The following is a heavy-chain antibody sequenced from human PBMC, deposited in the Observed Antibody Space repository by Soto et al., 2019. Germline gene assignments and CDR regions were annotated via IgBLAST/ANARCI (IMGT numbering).Heavy chain of an antibody. J-gene: IGHJ4*02. CDR3: ARVRWTVAGPGHFDY. CDR1: GGSISSYY. CDR2: IYYSGST. Sequence: QVQLQESGPGLVKPSETLSLTCTVSGGSISSYYWSWIRQPPGKGLEWIGYIYYSGSTNYNPSLKSRVTTTVDPAKNQFSLKLSSVTAAHPAVYYCARVRWTVAGPGHFDYWGPGTLVTVSS. D-gene: IGHD6-19*01. V-gene: IGHV4-59*01.